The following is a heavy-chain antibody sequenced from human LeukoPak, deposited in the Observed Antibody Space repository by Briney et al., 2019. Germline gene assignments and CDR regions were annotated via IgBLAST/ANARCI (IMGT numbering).Heavy chain of an antibody. CDR1: GFTFSSYS. V-gene: IGHV3-21*01. CDR2: ISSSSSYI. Sequence: GGSLRLSCAASGFTFSSYSMNWVRQAPGKGLEWVSSISSSSSYIYYADSVKGRFTISRDNAKNSLYLQMNSLRAEDTAVYYCARDDGVDSSGYYSRWGQGTLVTVSS. D-gene: IGHD3-22*01. J-gene: IGHJ4*02. CDR3: ARDDGVDSSGYYSR.